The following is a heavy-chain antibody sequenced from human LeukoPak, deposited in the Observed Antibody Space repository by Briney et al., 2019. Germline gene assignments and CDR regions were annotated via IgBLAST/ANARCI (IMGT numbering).Heavy chain of an antibody. V-gene: IGHV4-39*01. Sequence: SETLSLTCTVPGGSISSSSYSWGWIRQPPGKGLEWIGSIYYSVSTHYNPSLNSRVTISVDTSKNQFSLKLSSVTAADTAVYYCARPDAVVFGWFDPWGQGSLVTVSS. CDR2: IYYSVST. CDR1: GGSISSSSYS. CDR3: ARPDAVVFGWFDP. D-gene: IGHD3-16*01. J-gene: IGHJ5*02.